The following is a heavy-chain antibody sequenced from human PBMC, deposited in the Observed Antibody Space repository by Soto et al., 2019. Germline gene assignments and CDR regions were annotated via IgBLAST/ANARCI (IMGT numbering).Heavy chain of an antibody. CDR1: GYTSTNYG. CDR2: ISAHNDNT. CDR3: AGQIYSGYSWFDP. J-gene: IGHJ5*02. V-gene: IGHV1-18*01. Sequence: ASVKVSCNVSGYTSTNYGISWVRQAPGQGLEWMGWISAHNDNTYYAQKFQGRVTMTTDTSTSTAYMELRSLRSDDTAVYYCAGQIYSGYSWFDPWGQGTLVTVAS. D-gene: IGHD5-12*01.